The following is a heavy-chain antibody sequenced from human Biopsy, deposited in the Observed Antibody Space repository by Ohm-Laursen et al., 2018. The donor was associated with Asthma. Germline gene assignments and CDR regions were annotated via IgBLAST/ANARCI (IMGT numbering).Heavy chain of an antibody. CDR2: IYYSGTT. Sequence: SETLSLTCSLSSGSGGYMRSGNYYWGWIRQPPGKGLEWIGSIYYSGTTYYSPSLESRVTVSADTSMNQFSLKLTSVTAADTAVYYCVRGSSSWHHGPFHYYYGLDVWGQGTTATVSS. V-gene: IGHV4-39*01. J-gene: IGHJ6*02. CDR3: VRGSSSWHHGPFHYYYGLDV. D-gene: IGHD6-13*01. CDR1: SGSGGYMRSGNYY.